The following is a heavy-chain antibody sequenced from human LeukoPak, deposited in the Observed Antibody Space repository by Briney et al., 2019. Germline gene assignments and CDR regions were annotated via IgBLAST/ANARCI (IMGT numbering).Heavy chain of an antibody. CDR2: IWYDGSNK. CDR3: VRYSSGWAVDY. D-gene: IGHD6-19*01. V-gene: IGHV3-33*01. CDR1: GFTFSSYG. J-gene: IGHJ4*02. Sequence: PGRSLRLSCAASGFTFSSYGMHWVRQAPGKGLEWVAVIWYDGSNKYYADSVKGRFTISRDNSKNTLYLQMNSLRAEDTAVYYCVRYSSGWAVDYWGQGTLVTVSS.